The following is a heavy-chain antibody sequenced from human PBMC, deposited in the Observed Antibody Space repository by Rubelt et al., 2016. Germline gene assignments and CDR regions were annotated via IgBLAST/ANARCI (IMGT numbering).Heavy chain of an antibody. D-gene: IGHD6-6*01. CDR1: GFTFNNAW. CDR2: IKSKSGGTI. CDR3: TTERSSGYFDY. Sequence: LLTSGGGLVQSGGSLRLSCAASGFTFNNAWVSWVRQAPGKGLEWVGRIKSKSGGTIDYGAPVKGRFTISRDDSKNTLYLQMNSLRIEDTGVYYCTTERSSGYFDYWGQGTLVTVSS. J-gene: IGHJ4*02. V-gene: IGHV3-15*01.